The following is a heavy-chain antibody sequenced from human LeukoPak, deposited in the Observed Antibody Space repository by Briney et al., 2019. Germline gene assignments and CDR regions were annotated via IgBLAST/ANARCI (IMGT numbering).Heavy chain of an antibody. CDR3: ARRYKGYMDV. CDR2: IIPIFGTA. J-gene: IGHJ6*03. D-gene: IGHD1-14*01. V-gene: IGHV1-69*05. Sequence: ASVKVSCKASGYTFTGYYMHWVRQAPGQGLEWMGGIIPIFGTANYAQKFQGRVTITTDESTSTAYMELSSLRSEDTAVYYCARRYKGYMDVWGKGTTVTVSS. CDR1: GYTFTGYY.